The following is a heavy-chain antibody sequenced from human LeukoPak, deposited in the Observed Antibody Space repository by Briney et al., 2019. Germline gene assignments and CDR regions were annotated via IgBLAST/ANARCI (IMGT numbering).Heavy chain of an antibody. D-gene: IGHD6-13*01. CDR2: INHSGST. V-gene: IGHV4-34*01. CDR1: GGSFSGYY. J-gene: IGHJ4*02. Sequence: SETLSLTCAVYGGSFSGYYWSWIRQPPGKGLEWIGEINHSGSTNYNPSLKSRVTISVDTSKNQFSLKLSSVTAADTAVYYCARGQGVAAGKIEYWGQGTLVTVSS. CDR3: ARGQGVAAGKIEY.